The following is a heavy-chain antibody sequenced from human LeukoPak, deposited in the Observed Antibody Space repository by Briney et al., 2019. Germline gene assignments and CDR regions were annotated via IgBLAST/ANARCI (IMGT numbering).Heavy chain of an antibody. CDR2: VYYTGST. CDR1: GGSVTSGGYY. D-gene: IGHD6-6*01. V-gene: IGHV4-31*03. CDR3: ARISAGRYGMDV. J-gene: IGHJ6*02. Sequence: SQTLSLTCTVSGGSVTSGGYYWSWIRQHPGKGLEWIGYVYYTGSTYYNPSLKSRVTISPDTSKNQFSLKVSSVTAADTAVYYCARISAGRYGMDVWGQGTTVTASS.